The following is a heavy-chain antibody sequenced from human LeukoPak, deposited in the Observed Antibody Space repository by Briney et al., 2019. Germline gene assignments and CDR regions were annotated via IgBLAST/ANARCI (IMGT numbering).Heavy chain of an antibody. V-gene: IGHV3-30-3*01. CDR2: ISYGGSNK. CDR3: ASAWLQLGGYFDY. Sequence: GGSLRLSCAASGFTFSSYAMHWVRQAPGKGLEWVAVISYGGSNKYYADSVKGRFTISRDNSKNTLYLQMNSLRAEDTAVYYCASAWLQLGGYFDYWGQGTLVTVSS. J-gene: IGHJ4*02. D-gene: IGHD5-24*01. CDR1: GFTFSSYA.